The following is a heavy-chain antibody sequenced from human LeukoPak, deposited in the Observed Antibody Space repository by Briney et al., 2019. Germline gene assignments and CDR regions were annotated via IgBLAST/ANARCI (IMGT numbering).Heavy chain of an antibody. J-gene: IGHJ4*02. CDR3: ARGFLEWLLWDY. V-gene: IGHV4-34*01. D-gene: IGHD3-3*01. CDR2: INHSGST. Sequence: SETLSLTCAVYGRSFSGYYWSWIRQPPGKGLEWIGEINHSGSTNYNPSLKSRVTISVDTSKNQFSLKLSSVTAADTAVYYCARGFLEWLLWDYWGQGTLVTVSS. CDR1: GRSFSGYY.